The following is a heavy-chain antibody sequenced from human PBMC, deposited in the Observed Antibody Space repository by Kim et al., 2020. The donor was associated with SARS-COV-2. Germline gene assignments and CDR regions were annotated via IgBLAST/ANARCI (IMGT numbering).Heavy chain of an antibody. D-gene: IGHD3-10*01. Sequence: YVAAVKGRFPMSRDNAKNSLYLQMSSRRTEDTAIYYCAALDSVQVPGGIWGQGTLVTVSS. CDR3: AALDSVQVPGGI. J-gene: IGHJ4*02. V-gene: IGHV3-7*01.